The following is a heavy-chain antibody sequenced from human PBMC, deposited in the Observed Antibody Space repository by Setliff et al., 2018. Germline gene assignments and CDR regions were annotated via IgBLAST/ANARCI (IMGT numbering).Heavy chain of an antibody. CDR3: ARGRIAERPEAIDY. V-gene: IGHV4-34*01. Sequence: PSETLSLTCTVSGDSISSYYWSWIRQPAGERLEWIGEINHRGFTDYKPSLKSRLTMSVDTSRNQFSLNLGSVTAADTGVYYCARGRIAERPEAIDYWGQGTPVTVSS. CDR1: GDSISSYY. J-gene: IGHJ4*02. D-gene: IGHD6-6*01. CDR2: INHRGFT.